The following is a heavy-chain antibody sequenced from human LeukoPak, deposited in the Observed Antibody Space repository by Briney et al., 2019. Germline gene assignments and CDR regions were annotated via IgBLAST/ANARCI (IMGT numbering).Heavy chain of an antibody. CDR1: GFTFSSYW. D-gene: IGHD6-13*01. CDR3: ARHDKMRAAAGPFDY. V-gene: IGHV4-39*01. J-gene: IGHJ4*02. Sequence: PGGSLRLSCAASGFTFSSYWMSWIRQPPGKGLEWIGSIYYSGSTYYNPSLKSRVTISVDTSKNQFSLKLSSVTAADTAVYYCARHDKMRAAAGPFDYWGQGTLVTVSS. CDR2: IYYSGST.